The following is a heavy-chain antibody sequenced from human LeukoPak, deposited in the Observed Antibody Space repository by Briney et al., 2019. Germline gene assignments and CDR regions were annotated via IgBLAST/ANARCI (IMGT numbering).Heavy chain of an antibody. V-gene: IGHV3-48*03. CDR3: AREIYDHDAFDI. Sequence: PGGSLRLSCAASGFTFSSYEMNWVRQAPGKGLEWVSYISSSGSTIYYADSVKGRFTISRDNAKNSLYLQMNSLRAEDTAVYYCAREIYDHDAFDIWGQGTMVTVSS. CDR1: GFTFSSYE. CDR2: ISSSGSTI. J-gene: IGHJ3*02. D-gene: IGHD2/OR15-2a*01.